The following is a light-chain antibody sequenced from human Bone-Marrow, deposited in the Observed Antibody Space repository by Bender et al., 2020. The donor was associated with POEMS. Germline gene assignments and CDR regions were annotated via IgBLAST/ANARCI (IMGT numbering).Light chain of an antibody. CDR1: SSDVGGYNL. Sequence: QSALTQPASVSGSPGQSITISCTGTSSDVGGYNLVSWYQQHPGKAPKLMIYEVNKRPSGVSNRFSGSKSGNTASLTISGLQAEDEADYYCCSYAGGSNVFGTGTKVTVL. V-gene: IGLV2-23*02. CDR2: EVN. CDR3: CSYAGGSNV. J-gene: IGLJ1*01.